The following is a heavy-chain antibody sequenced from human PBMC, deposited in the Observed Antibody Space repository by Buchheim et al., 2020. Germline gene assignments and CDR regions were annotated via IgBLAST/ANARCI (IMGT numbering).Heavy chain of an antibody. CDR3: ARGFGEWELNYYYYYGMDV. CDR2: INPNSGGT. CDR1: GYTFTGYY. D-gene: IGHD1-26*01. J-gene: IGHJ6*02. V-gene: IGHV1-2*06. Sequence: QAQLVQSGAEVKKPGASVKVSCKASGYTFTGYYMHWVRQAPGQGLEWMGRINPNSGGTNYAQKFQGRVTMTRDTCISTAYMELSRLRSDDTAVYYCARGFGEWELNYYYYYGMDVWGQGTT.